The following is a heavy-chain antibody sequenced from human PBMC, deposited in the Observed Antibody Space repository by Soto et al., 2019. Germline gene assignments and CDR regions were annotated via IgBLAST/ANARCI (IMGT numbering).Heavy chain of an antibody. J-gene: IGHJ6*02. D-gene: IGHD5-18*01. CDR3: ARGSAMGDPYYYYYGMDV. CDR1: GGTFSSYA. CDR2: IIPIFGTA. Sequence: SVKVSCKASGGTFSSYAISWVRQAPGQGLEWMGGIIPIFGTANYAQKFQGRVTITADESTSTAYMELSSLRSEDTAVYYCARGSAMGDPYYYYYGMDVWGQGTTVTVSS. V-gene: IGHV1-69*13.